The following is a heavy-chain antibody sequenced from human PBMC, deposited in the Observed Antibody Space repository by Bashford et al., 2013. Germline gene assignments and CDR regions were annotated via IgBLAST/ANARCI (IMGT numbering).Heavy chain of an antibody. J-gene: IGHJ4*02. CDR2: ISYDGSNN. CDR1: GFTFSNYG. Sequence: GSLRLSCAASGFTFSNYGMHWVRQAPGKGLEWVAVISYDGSNNYYADSVKGRFTISRDSSKNTLYLQMNSLRAEDTAVYYCARDIGPNRRELLPGAYWGQGALVTVSS. CDR3: ARDIGPNRRELLPGAY. D-gene: IGHD1-26*01. V-gene: IGHV3-30*03.